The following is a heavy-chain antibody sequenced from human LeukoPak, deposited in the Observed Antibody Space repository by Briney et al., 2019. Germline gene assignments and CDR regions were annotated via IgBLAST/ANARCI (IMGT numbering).Heavy chain of an antibody. Sequence: SETLSLTCNVSGYSINSGYYWGWIRQPPGKGLEWIGSIYRSESTSWIGNIYHSGSTSYNPSLKSRVTISVDTSKNQFSLRLGSVTAADTAVYYCARVDPDYGDYDYWGQGTLVTVSS. J-gene: IGHJ4*02. CDR3: ARVDPDYGDYDY. V-gene: IGHV4-38-2*02. D-gene: IGHD4-17*01. CDR1: GYSINSGYY. CDR2: IYRSEST.